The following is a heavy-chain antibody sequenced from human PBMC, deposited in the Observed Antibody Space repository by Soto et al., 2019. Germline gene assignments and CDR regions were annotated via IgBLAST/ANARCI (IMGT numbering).Heavy chain of an antibody. V-gene: IGHV5-10-1*01. J-gene: IGHJ6*02. CDR1: GYSFTSYW. Sequence: DSLTISCKGSGYSFTSYWISLVRQMPGKGLEWMGRIDPSDSYTNYSPSFQGHVTISADKSISTAYLQWSSLKASDTAMYYCARYSSSHYYYYYGMDVWGQGTTVTVSS. CDR3: ARYSSSHYYYYYGMDV. CDR2: IDPSDSYT. D-gene: IGHD6-6*01.